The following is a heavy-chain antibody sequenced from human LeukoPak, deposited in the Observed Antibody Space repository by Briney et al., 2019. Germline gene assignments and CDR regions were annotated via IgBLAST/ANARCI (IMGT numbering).Heavy chain of an antibody. CDR2: IYYSGST. CDR3: ARTYCGGDCYSATGIPVSYYFDY. D-gene: IGHD2-21*02. J-gene: IGHJ4*02. V-gene: IGHV4-59*01. Sequence: SETLSLTCTVSGGSISSYYWSWIRQPPGKGLEWIGYIYYSGSTNYNPSLKSRVTISVDTSKDQFSLKLSSVTAADTAVYYCARTYCGGDCYSATGIPVSYYFDYWGQGTLVTVSS. CDR1: GGSISSYY.